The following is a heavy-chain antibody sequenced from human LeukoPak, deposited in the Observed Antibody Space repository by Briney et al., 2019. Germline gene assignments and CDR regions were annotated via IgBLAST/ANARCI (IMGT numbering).Heavy chain of an antibody. CDR1: GYTFTSYG. CDR2: INPNSGGT. CDR3: ARVRDEWGGLADY. V-gene: IGHV1-2*02. Sequence: GASVKVSCKASGYTFTSYGISWVRQAPGQGLEWMGWINPNSGGTNYAQKFQGRVTMTRDTSISTAYMELSRLRSDDTAVYYWARVRDEWGGLADYWGQGTLVTVSS. D-gene: IGHD3-16*01. J-gene: IGHJ4*02.